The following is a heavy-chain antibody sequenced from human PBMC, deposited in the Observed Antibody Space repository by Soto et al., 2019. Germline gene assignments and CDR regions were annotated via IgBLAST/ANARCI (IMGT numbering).Heavy chain of an antibody. CDR2: INPGNGNT. CDR1: GYTFTSYG. Sequence: SVKVSCKASGYTFTSYGINWVRQAPGRGLEWMGWINPGNGNTKYSQQFQGRVIIDRDTSASTAYMELSSLRSEDTAVYYCARGGYFDSSNYLAYWGLGTLVTVSS. CDR3: ARGGYFDSSNYLAY. V-gene: IGHV1-3*01. J-gene: IGHJ4*02. D-gene: IGHD3-22*01.